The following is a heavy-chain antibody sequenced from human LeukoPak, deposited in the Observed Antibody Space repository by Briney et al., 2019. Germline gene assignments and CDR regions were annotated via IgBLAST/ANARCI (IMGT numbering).Heavy chain of an antibody. D-gene: IGHD2-2*02. CDR2: ISSSSSYI. CDR3: ARESNYCSSTSCYTSVPDPIDY. V-gene: IGHV3-21*01. Sequence: GGSLRLSCAASGFTFSSYSMNWVRQAPGKGLEWVSSISSSSSYIYYADSVKGRFTISRDNAKNSLHLQMNSLRAEDTAVYYCARESNYCSSTSCYTSVPDPIDYWGQGTLVTVSS. J-gene: IGHJ4*02. CDR1: GFTFSSYS.